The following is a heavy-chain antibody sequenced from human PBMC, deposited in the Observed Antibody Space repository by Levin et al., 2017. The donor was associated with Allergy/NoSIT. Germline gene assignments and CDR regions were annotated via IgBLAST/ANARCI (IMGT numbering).Heavy chain of an antibody. CDR2: ISGSGANT. D-gene: IGHD1-20*01. CDR1: GLIFSSYA. J-gene: IGHJ4*02. V-gene: IGHV3-23*01. Sequence: GGSLRLSCAASGLIFSSYAMTWVRQAPGKGLEWVSAISGSGANTYYADSVKGRFTISRDNSKNTLYLHMSSLRAEDTAVYYCANIGSNWSLFNYWGQGTLVTVSS. CDR3: ANIGSNWSLFNY.